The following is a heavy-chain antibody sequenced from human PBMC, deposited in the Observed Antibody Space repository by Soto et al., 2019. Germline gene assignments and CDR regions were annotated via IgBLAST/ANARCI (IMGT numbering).Heavy chain of an antibody. J-gene: IGHJ4*02. Sequence: SETLSLTCAVHGGSFSGYYWSWIRQPPGKGLEWIGEINHSGSTNYNPSLKSRVTISVDTSKNQFSLKLSSVTAADTAVYYCARAAPRYCSGGSCYSGRDYWDQGTLVTVSS. CDR3: ARAAPRYCSGGSCYSGRDY. D-gene: IGHD2-15*01. V-gene: IGHV4-34*01. CDR2: INHSGST. CDR1: GGSFSGYY.